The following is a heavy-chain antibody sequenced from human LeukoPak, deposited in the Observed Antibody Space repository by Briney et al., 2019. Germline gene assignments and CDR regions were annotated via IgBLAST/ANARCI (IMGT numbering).Heavy chain of an antibody. CDR1: GYTFTSYG. Sequence: ASVKVSCKASGYTFTSYGISWVRQAPGQGLEWMGWISAYNGNTNYAQKLQGRVTMTTDTSTSTAYMELRSLRSDDTAVYYCARGPGIAAAGTLGAEYFQHWGQGTLVTVSS. CDR3: ARGPGIAAAGTLGAEYFQH. V-gene: IGHV1-18*01. D-gene: IGHD6-13*01. J-gene: IGHJ1*01. CDR2: ISAYNGNT.